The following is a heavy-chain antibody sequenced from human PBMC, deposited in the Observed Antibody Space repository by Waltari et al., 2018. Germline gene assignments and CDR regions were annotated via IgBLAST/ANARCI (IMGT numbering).Heavy chain of an antibody. CDR3: ARDGSLLGDLRFLEWLPPYYYYYMDV. V-gene: IGHV3-21*01. Sequence: EVQLVESGGGLVKPGGSLRLSCAASGFTFSSYSMNWVRQAPGKGLEWVPSISSSSSYIYYADSVKGRFTISRDNAKNSLYLQMNSLRAEDTAVYYCARDGSLLGDLRFLEWLPPYYYYYMDVWGKGTTVTISS. D-gene: IGHD3-3*01. CDR1: GFTFSSYS. CDR2: ISSSSSYI. J-gene: IGHJ6*03.